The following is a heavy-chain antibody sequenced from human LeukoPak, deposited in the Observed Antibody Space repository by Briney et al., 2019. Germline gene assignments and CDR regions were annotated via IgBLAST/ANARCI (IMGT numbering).Heavy chain of an antibody. CDR1: GYTFTGYY. CDR3: ARVSCSSTSCYSGY. D-gene: IGHD2-2*02. CDR2: INPNSGGT. Sequence: ASVKVSCKASGYTFTGYYMHWVRQAPGQGLEWMGWINPNSGGTNYAQKFQGRVTMTRDTSISTAYMELSRLRSDDTAVYYCARVSCSSTSCYSGYWGQGILVTVSS. J-gene: IGHJ4*02. V-gene: IGHV1-2*02.